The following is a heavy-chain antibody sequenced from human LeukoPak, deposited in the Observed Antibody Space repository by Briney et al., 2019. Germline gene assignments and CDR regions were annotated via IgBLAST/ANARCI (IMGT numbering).Heavy chain of an antibody. J-gene: IGHJ4*02. CDR2: IKQDGSEK. V-gene: IGHV3-7*01. D-gene: IGHD3-16*01. CDR3: ARDTKLNYDYVWGSFNDY. CDR1: GFTFSSYW. Sequence: PGGSLRLSCAASGFTFSSYWMSWVRQAPGKGLEWVANIKQDGSEKYYVDSVEGRFTISRDNAKNSLYLQKNSLRAEDTAVYYCARDTKLNYDYVWGSFNDYWGQGTLVTVSS.